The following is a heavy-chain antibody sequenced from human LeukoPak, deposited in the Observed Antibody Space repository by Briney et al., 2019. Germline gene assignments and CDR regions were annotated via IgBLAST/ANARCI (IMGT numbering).Heavy chain of an antibody. J-gene: IGHJ3*02. CDR3: ARDDDSSGYPPGAFDI. V-gene: IGHV3-48*01. D-gene: IGHD3-22*01. CDR1: GFTFSSYE. CDR2: ISSSSSTI. Sequence: PGGSLRLSCAASGFTFSSYEMNWVRQAPGKGLEWVSYISSSSSTIYYADSVKGRFTISRDNAKNSLYLQMNSLRAEDTAVYYCARDDDSSGYPPGAFDIWGQGTMVTVSS.